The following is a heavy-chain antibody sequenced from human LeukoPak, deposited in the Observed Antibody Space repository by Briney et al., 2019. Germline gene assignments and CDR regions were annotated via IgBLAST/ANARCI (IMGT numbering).Heavy chain of an antibody. Sequence: PGGSLRLSCAASGFTFNSYGMHWVRQAPGKGLEWVTVISYDGSNKYYTDSVKGRFTISRDNSKNTLYLQMNSLRHDDTAVYYCANDLSYYDSSGYSYWGQGTLVTVSS. CDR1: GFTFNSYG. CDR3: ANDLSYYDSSGYSY. V-gene: IGHV3-30*18. D-gene: IGHD3-22*01. J-gene: IGHJ4*02. CDR2: ISYDGSNK.